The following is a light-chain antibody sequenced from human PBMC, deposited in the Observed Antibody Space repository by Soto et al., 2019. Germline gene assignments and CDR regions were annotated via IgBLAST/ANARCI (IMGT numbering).Light chain of an antibody. CDR3: QQYNNGPPIT. CDR1: QSVSSSY. CDR2: GAS. V-gene: IGKV3-15*01. Sequence: TASPATMTVSPGDIVTLSCRAGQSVSSSYLAWYQQKPGQAPRLLIYGASSRATGIPARFSGSGSGTEFTLTISSLQSEDFAVYYCQQYNNGPPITFGQGTRLEVK. J-gene: IGKJ5*01.